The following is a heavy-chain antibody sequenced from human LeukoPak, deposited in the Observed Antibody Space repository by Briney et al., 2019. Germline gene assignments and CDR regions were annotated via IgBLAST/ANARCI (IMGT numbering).Heavy chain of an antibody. CDR1: GFTFSSYS. CDR3: ARDPRRGYSSGWYGC. V-gene: IGHV3-21*01. D-gene: IGHD6-19*01. Sequence: PGGSLRLSCAASGFTFSSYSMNWVRQAPGKGLEWVSSISSSSSYIYYADSVKGRFTISRDNAKNSLYLQMNSLRAEDTAVYYCARDPRRGYSSGWYGCWGQGTLVTVSS. J-gene: IGHJ4*02. CDR2: ISSSSSYI.